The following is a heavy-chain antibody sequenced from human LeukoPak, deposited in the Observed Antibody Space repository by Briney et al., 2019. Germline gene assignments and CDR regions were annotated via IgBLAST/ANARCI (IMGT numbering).Heavy chain of an antibody. CDR3: ARDSRTKVYSYGIDY. CDR1: GYTFTSYY. J-gene: IGHJ4*02. CDR2: INPSGGST. V-gene: IGHV1-46*01. Sequence: GASVTVSCTASGYTFTSYYMHWVRQAPGQGLEWMGLINPSGGSTSYAQKFQGRVTMTRDTSTSTVYMELSSLRSEDTAVYYCARDSRTKVYSYGIDYWGQGTLVTVSS. D-gene: IGHD5-18*01.